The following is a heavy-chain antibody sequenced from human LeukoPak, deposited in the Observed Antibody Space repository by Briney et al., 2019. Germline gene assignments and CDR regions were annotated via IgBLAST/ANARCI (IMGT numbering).Heavy chain of an antibody. CDR2: IKDDGSRK. CDR3: ARECIDGYYESSGYDL. D-gene: IGHD3-22*01. J-gene: IGHJ4*02. Sequence: HSGGSLRLSCAASGFSLSGYWMTWVRQAPGKGLEWVANIKDDGSRKHDVDSARGRFTISRDNAKNSRYLDMNSLRAEDTAVYYCARECIDGYYESSGYDLWGQGTLVTVSS. V-gene: IGHV3-7*01. CDR1: GFSLSGYW.